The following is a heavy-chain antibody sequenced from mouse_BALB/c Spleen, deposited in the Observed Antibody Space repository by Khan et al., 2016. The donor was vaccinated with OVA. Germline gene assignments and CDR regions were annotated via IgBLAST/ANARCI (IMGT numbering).Heavy chain of an antibody. CDR1: GFTFSNFG. CDR2: ISSGSSTI. CDR3: ARRRIYDGYYGGAMDY. J-gene: IGHJ4*01. D-gene: IGHD2-3*01. Sequence: EVQLQESGGGLVQPGGSRKLSCAASGFTFSNFGIHWVRQAPEKGLEWVAYISSGSSTIYYADTVKGRFTISRANPKNTLFLQMTSLRSEDTAMYYCARRRIYDGYYGGAMDYWGQGTSVTVSS. V-gene: IGHV5-17*02.